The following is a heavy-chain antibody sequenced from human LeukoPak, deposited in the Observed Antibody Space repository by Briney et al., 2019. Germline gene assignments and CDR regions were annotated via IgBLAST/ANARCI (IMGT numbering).Heavy chain of an antibody. CDR2: INANAGDT. J-gene: IGHJ4*02. Sequence: SVNVSCKACGYTFTTYYLHGVRQARGRGLEWMGVINANAGDTGYARKLLGRVTMTRDTSTSTVYMELSSLRYEDAAVYDCARGEGYRVGAWWYFDNWGQGTQVTVSS. D-gene: IGHD1-26*01. CDR3: ARGEGYRVGAWWYFDN. CDR1: GYTFTTYY. V-gene: IGHV1-46*04.